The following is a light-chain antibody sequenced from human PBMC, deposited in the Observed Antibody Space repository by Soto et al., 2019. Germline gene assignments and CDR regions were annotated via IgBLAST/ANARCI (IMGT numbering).Light chain of an antibody. V-gene: IGLV1-51*01. CDR2: DNH. CDR3: VTWDTDLGFVV. Sequence: QSVLTQPPSVSAAPGQTVSISCSGSSSNIGKNFVSWYQHVPGTAPRNVIFDNHKRPSGIPERFSGSKSGTSATLAITGLRTGDESDYFCVTWDTDLGFVVVGGGTQLTVL. J-gene: IGLJ2*01. CDR1: SSNIGKNF.